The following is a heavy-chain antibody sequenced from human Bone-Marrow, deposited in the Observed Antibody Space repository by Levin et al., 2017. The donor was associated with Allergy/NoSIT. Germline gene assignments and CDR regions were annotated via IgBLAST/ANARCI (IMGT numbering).Heavy chain of an antibody. CDR3: ARGDGASNNWDEFMGYYYYCMDV. Sequence: LSLTCAASGFTFSNYGMHWVRQAPGKGLEWVALIWYDGSNTYYVDSVKGRFTISRDNSTNTLFLQMNSLRADDTAVYYCARGDGASNNWDEFMGYYYYCMDVWGQGTTVTVSS. J-gene: IGHJ6*02. CDR1: GFTFSNYG. V-gene: IGHV3-33*02. CDR2: IWYDGSNT. D-gene: IGHD1-1*01.